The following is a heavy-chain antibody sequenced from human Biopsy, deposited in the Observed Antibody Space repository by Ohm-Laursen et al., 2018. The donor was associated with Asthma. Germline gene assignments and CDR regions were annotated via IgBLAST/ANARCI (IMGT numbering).Heavy chain of an antibody. Sequence: SVKVSCKASGGTFSSYEINWVRQAPGQGLEWMGGIIPIFETAHYAQKFRGRITINADESTSTIYMVLSSLRSEDTAVYYCARDVSYGSGGSGVWGQGTTVTVSS. D-gene: IGHD3-10*01. CDR1: GGTFSSYE. CDR3: ARDVSYGSGGSGV. CDR2: IIPIFETA. J-gene: IGHJ6*02. V-gene: IGHV1-69*13.